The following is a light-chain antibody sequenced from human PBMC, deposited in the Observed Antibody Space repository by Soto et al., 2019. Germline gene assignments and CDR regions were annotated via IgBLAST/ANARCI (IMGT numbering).Light chain of an antibody. CDR1: QSVSSSY. CDR2: GAS. Sequence: EIVLTQSPGTLSLTTGERATLSCRASQSVSSSYLAWYQQKPGQAPRLLIYGASSRATGIPDRFSGSGSGTDFTLTISRLEPEDFAVYYCQQFGTSPWTFGQGTNVEI. CDR3: QQFGTSPWT. V-gene: IGKV3-20*01. J-gene: IGKJ1*01.